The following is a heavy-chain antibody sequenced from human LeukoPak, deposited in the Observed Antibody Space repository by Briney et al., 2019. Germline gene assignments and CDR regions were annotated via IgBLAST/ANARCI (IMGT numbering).Heavy chain of an antibody. CDR3: ARVSPNPVTTLPYFDY. CDR1: VFTFSIYW. D-gene: IGHD4-17*01. CDR2: IKQEGREK. V-gene: IGHV3-7*01. J-gene: IGHJ4*02. Sequence: GGSLRLSCAASVFTFSIYWMRWVRHAPGGGREGVANIKQEGREKYYVDSVKGRFTISRDNAKNSLYLKINSVRAEHTAVYYCARVSPNPVTTLPYFDYSGQGTLVTVSS.